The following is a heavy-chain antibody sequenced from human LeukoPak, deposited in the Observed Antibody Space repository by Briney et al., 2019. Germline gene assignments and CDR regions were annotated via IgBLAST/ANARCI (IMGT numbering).Heavy chain of an antibody. CDR3: ARSRGPGSHWFDL. J-gene: IGHJ5*02. CDR1: GFTFSSYA. CDR2: LSDNT. D-gene: IGHD3-10*01. V-gene: IGHV3-23*01. Sequence: GGSLRLSCAASGFTFSSYALSWVRQAPGKGLEWLSTLSDNTYYADSVKGRFTISRDNSKDTFFLHMDSLSAEDTALYFCARSRGPGSHWFDLWGRGTLVTVSS.